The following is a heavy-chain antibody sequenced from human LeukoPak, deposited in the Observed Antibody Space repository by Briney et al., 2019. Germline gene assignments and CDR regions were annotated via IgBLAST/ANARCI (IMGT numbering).Heavy chain of an antibody. V-gene: IGHV3-7*01. D-gene: IGHD6-13*01. CDR2: IKQDGSEK. CDR1: GFTFSSCW. J-gene: IGHJ4*02. CDR3: ARDQIGSW. Sequence: PGGSLRLSCAASGFTFSSCWMSWVRQAPGKGPEWVANIKQDGSEKYYVDSVKGRFTISRDNAKNSLYLQMNSLRAEDTAVYYCARDQIGSWWGQGTLVIVSS.